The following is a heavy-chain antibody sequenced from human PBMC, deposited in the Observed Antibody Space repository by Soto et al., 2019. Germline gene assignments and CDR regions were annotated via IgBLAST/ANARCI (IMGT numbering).Heavy chain of an antibody. V-gene: IGHV4-30-2*01. Sequence: PSETLSLTCTVSGASITYGAYSWSWIRQTPGKGLEWIGYINHLETTFYNPSFESRLTLSIDRTKNQFSLNLKSMSAADRALSFCARGGGRDSFDYWGQGILVTVSS. CDR3: ARGGGRDSFDY. D-gene: IGHD1-26*01. CDR2: INHLETT. J-gene: IGHJ4*02. CDR1: GASITYGAYS.